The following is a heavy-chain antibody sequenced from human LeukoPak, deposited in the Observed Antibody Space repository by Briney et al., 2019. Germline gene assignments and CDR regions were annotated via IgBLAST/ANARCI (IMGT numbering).Heavy chain of an antibody. Sequence: SETLSLTCAVSGGSFYGYHWSWIRQPPGKGLEWIGEISHSGSTNYNPSLKSRVTISVDTSKNQFSLNLHFVTAADTSVYYCARVTISGTTWEYFGYWGQGTLVTVSS. J-gene: IGHJ4*02. CDR2: ISHSGST. V-gene: IGHV4-34*01. CDR1: GGSFYGYH. CDR3: ARVTISGTTWEYFGY. D-gene: IGHD1-7*01.